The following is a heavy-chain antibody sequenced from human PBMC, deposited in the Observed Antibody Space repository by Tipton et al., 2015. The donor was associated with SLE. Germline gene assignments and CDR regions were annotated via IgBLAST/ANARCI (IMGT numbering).Heavy chain of an antibody. Sequence: TLSLTCTVSGDSISRHYWTWIRQPPGRGLEWIGCVYDSGRTNYNPPLKSRVTISLDTSKNQFSLKLTSVTAADTAVYYCARIRPGHGDPFDFWGQGTLVTVSS. CDR1: GDSISRHY. J-gene: IGHJ4*02. V-gene: IGHV4-59*11. CDR3: ARIRPGHGDPFDF. CDR2: VYDSGRT. D-gene: IGHD3-3*01.